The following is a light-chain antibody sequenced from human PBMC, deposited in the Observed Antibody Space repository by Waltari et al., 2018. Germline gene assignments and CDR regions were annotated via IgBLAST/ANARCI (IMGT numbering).Light chain of an antibody. CDR2: DAS. CDR3: QQRSSWPLT. J-gene: IGKJ4*01. Sequence: EIVLTQSPATLSLSPGERATLSCRASQSVSSYLAWYQQKPGQAPRLLIYDASNRATGIPARFSGGGSGTDFTLTINSLEPEDFAVYYCQQRSSWPLTFGGGTKVEIK. CDR1: QSVSSY. V-gene: IGKV3-11*01.